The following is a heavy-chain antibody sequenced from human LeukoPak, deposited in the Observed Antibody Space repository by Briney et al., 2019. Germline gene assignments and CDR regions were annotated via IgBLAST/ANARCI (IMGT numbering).Heavy chain of an antibody. CDR1: GGTFSSYA. Sequence: GSSVKVSCKASGGTFSSYAISWVRQAPGQGLEWMGRIIPILDIANYAQKFQGRVTITADKSTSTAYMELSSLRSEDTAVYYCASFYHDILTGYPSGMDVWGQGTTVTVSS. D-gene: IGHD3-9*01. CDR3: ASFYHDILTGYPSGMDV. CDR2: IIPILDIA. J-gene: IGHJ6*02. V-gene: IGHV1-69*04.